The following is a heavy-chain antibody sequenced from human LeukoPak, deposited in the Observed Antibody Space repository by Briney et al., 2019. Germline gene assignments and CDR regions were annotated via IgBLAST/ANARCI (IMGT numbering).Heavy chain of an antibody. CDR1: GYSLTELA. Sequence: ASVKVSCKVSGYSLTELAIHWVRQATGQGLEWMGWMNPNSGNTGYAQKFQGRVTMTRNTSISTAYMELSSLRSEDTAVYYCATWPPDYWGQGTLVTVSS. J-gene: IGHJ4*02. V-gene: IGHV1-8*01. CDR2: MNPNSGNT. CDR3: ATWPPDY.